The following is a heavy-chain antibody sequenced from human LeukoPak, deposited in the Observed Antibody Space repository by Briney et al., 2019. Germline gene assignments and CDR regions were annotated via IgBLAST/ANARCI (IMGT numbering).Heavy chain of an antibody. D-gene: IGHD3-10*01. CDR1: GFTVSSNY. CDR2: IYTGGST. CDR3: ARSAPSGIYYYYGMDV. V-gene: IGHV3-66*01. Sequence: GGSLRLSCAASGFTVSSNYMSWVRQAPGKGLEWVSAIYTGGSTYYAGSVKGRFTISRDNSKNTLYLQMNSLRAEDTAVYYCARSAPSGIYYYYGMDVWGQGTTVTVSS. J-gene: IGHJ6*02.